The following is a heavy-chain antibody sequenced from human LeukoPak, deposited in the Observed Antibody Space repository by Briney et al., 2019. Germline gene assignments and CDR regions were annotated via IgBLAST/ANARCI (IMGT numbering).Heavy chain of an antibody. CDR3: AKEARGYSYGYTKSFDY. CDR1: GFTFSSYE. Sequence: GGSLRLSCAASGFTFSSYEMNWVRQAPGKGLEWVSYISSSGSTIYYADSVKGRFTISRDNAKNSLYLQMNSLRTEDTALYYCAKEARGYSYGYTKSFDYWGRGTLVTVSS. V-gene: IGHV3-48*03. D-gene: IGHD5-18*01. CDR2: ISSSGSTI. J-gene: IGHJ4*02.